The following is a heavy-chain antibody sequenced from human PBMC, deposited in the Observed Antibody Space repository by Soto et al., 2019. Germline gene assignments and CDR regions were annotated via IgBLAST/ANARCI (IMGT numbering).Heavy chain of an antibody. V-gene: IGHV3-15*07. Sequence: GSLRLSCAASGFDLNNGWMNWVRQAPGKGLEWVGRIKSNTDGATTDYAAPVKGRFTISRDDSKNTLYLQMSSLKTEDTAVYYCTTLGVYDSRSYYVIWGQGTLVTVSS. CDR2: IKSNTDGATT. J-gene: IGHJ4*02. CDR3: TTLGVYDSRSYYVI. D-gene: IGHD3-10*01. CDR1: GFDLNNGW.